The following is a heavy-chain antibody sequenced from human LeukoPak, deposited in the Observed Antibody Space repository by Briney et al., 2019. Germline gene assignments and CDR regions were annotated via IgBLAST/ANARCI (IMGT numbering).Heavy chain of an antibody. D-gene: IGHD3-22*01. CDR2: ISGSGGST. CDR1: GFTFDNYA. Sequence: PGGSLRLSCTASGFTFDNYAMSWVRQAPGKGLEWVSSISGSGGSTHYVDSVKGRFTISRDKTKNTLYLQMNSLRAEDAAVYYCAKSSYYDASGYYREYYFDSWGQGALVTVSS. V-gene: IGHV3-23*01. J-gene: IGHJ4*02. CDR3: AKSSYYDASGYYREYYFDS.